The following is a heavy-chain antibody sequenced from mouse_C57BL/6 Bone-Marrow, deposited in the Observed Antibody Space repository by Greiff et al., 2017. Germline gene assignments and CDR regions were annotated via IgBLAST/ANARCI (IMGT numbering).Heavy chain of an antibody. CDR2: ISYDGSN. D-gene: IGHD1-1*01. CDR3: ASRPRYGRNYFDD. J-gene: IGHJ2*01. Sequence: ESGPGLVKPSQSLSLTCSVTGYSITSGYYWNWIRQFPGNKLEWMGYISYDGSNNYNPSLKNRISSTRDTSKNQFFLKLNAVTTEDTATYYCASRPRYGRNYFDDWGQGTTLTVSS. CDR1: GYSITSGYY. V-gene: IGHV3-6*01.